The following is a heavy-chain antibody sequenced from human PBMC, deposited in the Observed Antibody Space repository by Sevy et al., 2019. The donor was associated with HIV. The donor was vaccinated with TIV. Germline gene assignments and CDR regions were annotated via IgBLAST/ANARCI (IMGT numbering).Heavy chain of an antibody. CDR2: IKSKHDGETT. V-gene: IGHV3-15*01. CDR3: STGFSPAWHDHR. CDR1: GFTFSSAW. Sequence: GGSLRLSCAASGFTFSSAWMNWFRQAPGKGLEWIGHIKSKHDGETTDYAAPVKGGTTISRDDSKNTLYLQINSLKSEDTAIYYCSTGFSPAWHDHRWGQGTLVTVSS. D-gene: IGHD1-1*01. J-gene: IGHJ1*01.